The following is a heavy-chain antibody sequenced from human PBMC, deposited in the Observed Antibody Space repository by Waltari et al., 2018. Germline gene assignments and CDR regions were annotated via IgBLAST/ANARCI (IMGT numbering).Heavy chain of an antibody. CDR2: VYYSGST. V-gene: IGHV4-39*01. Sequence: QLQLQESGPGLVKPSETLSLTCTVPGDSFSSDNYYWGWIRRPPGKWPEWIGSVYYSGSTYDNPSLKSRVTISIDTSKNQFSLMLSSVTAADTAVYYCARHYRADGGSFDIWGQGTMVTVSS. CDR1: GDSFSSDNYY. D-gene: IGHD1-26*01. J-gene: IGHJ3*02. CDR3: ARHYRADGGSFDI.